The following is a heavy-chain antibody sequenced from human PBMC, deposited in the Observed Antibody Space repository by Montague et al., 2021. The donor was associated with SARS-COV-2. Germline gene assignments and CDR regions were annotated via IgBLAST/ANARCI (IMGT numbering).Heavy chain of an antibody. CDR3: ARFPYRVLFLASYYGMDV. Sequence: SETLSLTCAVYGGSFSGYYWSWIRQPPGKGLEWIGEISHSGSTNYNPSLKSRVTISIDTSKNQFSLKLSSVTAADTAVYYCARFPYRVLFLASYYGMDVWGRGTTVTVSS. CDR2: ISHSGST. CDR1: GGSFSGYY. J-gene: IGHJ6*02. V-gene: IGHV4-34*01. D-gene: IGHD2-2*01.